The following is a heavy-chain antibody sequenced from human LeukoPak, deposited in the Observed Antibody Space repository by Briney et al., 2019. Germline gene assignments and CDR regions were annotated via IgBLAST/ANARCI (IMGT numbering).Heavy chain of an antibody. CDR1: GFIVSNNY. J-gene: IGHJ3*02. D-gene: IGHD3-16*01. V-gene: IGHV3-23*01. CDR2: MSGSGGST. Sequence: GGSLRLSCAASGFIVSNNYMNWVRQAPGKGLEWVSGMSGSGGSTYYADSVKGRFTISRDNSKNTLYLQMNTLRAEDTAVYYCAKDREYSYVYDAFDIWGQGTLVTVSS. CDR3: AKDREYSYVYDAFDI.